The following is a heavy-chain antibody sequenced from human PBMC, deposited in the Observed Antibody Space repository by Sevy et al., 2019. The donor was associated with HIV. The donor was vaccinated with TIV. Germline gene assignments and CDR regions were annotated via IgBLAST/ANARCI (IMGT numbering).Heavy chain of an antibody. Sequence: GGSLRLSCAASGFSYSSYGMHWVRQAPGKGLEWVEYIQYDGSNKDYADYVKGRFTISRDNSKNTLDLQMNSLRVEDTAVYYCVKEGGGEGGDHWGQGTLVTVSS. CDR2: IQYDGSNK. V-gene: IGHV3-30*02. J-gene: IGHJ4*02. D-gene: IGHD2-21*01. CDR1: GFSYSSYG. CDR3: VKEGGGEGGDH.